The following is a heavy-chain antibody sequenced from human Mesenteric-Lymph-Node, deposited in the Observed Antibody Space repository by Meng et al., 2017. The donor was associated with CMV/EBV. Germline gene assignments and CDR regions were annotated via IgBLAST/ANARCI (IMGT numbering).Heavy chain of an antibody. CDR2: IKSGESGT. D-gene: IGHD3-16*01. CDR3: AREDEGGAGSGMDV. V-gene: IGHV3-74*01. J-gene: IGHJ6*02. Sequence: GGSLRPSCAASGFTSSRYWMHWARLVPGKGRVWVSRIKSGESGTIYAESVKGRFTISRDNAKNTLYLQMNSLRAKDTAVYYCAREDEGGAGSGMDVWGQGATVTVSS. CDR1: GFTSSRYW.